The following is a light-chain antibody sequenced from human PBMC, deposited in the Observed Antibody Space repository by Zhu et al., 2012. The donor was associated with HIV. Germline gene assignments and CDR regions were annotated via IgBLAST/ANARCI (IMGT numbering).Light chain of an antibody. Sequence: EIVLTQSPGTLSLSPGERATLSCRASQSISSSYLAWYQQKPGQAPRLLIYGASSRATGIPDRFSGSGSGTDFTLTISRLEPEDFAVYYCQQYGSSLYTFGLGDQAG. CDR2: GAS. J-gene: IGKJ2*01. CDR1: QSISSSY. V-gene: IGKV3-20*01. CDR3: QQYGSSLYT.